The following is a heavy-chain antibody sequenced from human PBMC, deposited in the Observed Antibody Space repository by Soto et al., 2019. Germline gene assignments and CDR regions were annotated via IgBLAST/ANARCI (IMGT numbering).Heavy chain of an antibody. D-gene: IGHD3-10*01. J-gene: IGHJ4*02. CDR1: GGSISSYY. Sequence: SETLSLTCTVSGGSISSYYWSWIRQPPGKGLEWIGYIYYSGSTNYNPSLKSRVTISVDTSKNQFSLKLSSVTAADTAVYYCARVEGHGSGLFFDYWGQGTLVTVSS. CDR3: ARVEGHGSGLFFDY. V-gene: IGHV4-59*01. CDR2: IYYSGST.